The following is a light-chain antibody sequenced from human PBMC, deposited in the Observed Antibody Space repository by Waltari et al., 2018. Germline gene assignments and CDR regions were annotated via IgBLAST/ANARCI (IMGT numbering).Light chain of an antibody. J-gene: IGKJ2*01. Sequence: DXVXTXSPLXXXXXXXXPASXXCRSXXSLLHSNGYNYLDWYLQKPGQSPQLLIYLGSNRASGVPDRFSGSGSGTDFTLKISRVEAEDVGVYYCMQALQTPPYTFGQGTKLEIK. CDR1: XSLLHSNGYNY. CDR3: MQALQTPPYT. V-gene: IGKV2-28*01. CDR2: LGS.